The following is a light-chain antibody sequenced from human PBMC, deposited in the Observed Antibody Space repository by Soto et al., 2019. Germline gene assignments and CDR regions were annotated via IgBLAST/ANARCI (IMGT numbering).Light chain of an antibody. V-gene: IGKV3-20*01. J-gene: IGKJ1*01. CDR2: GAS. CDR1: QSLRGNY. Sequence: PGERATLSCTASQSLRGNYLAWYQQKPGQAPRLLIYGASNRATGIPDRFSGSGSVTDFTLTISRLEPEDFAVYFCQQYGSSPRTFGQGTKVDIK. CDR3: QQYGSSPRT.